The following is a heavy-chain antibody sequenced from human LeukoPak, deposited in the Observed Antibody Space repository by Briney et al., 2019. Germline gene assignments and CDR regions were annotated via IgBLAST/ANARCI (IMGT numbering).Heavy chain of an antibody. CDR2: IYPGDSDT. CDR1: GYSFTSYW. V-gene: IGHV5-51*01. J-gene: IGHJ3*02. CDR3: ARRVGSPLATDAFDI. D-gene: IGHD1-26*01. Sequence: GESLKISCKGSGYSFTSYWIGWVRQMPGKGLEWMGIIYPGDSDTRYSPSFQGQVTISADKSISTAYLQWSSLKASDTAKYYCARRVGSPLATDAFDIWGQGTMVTVSS.